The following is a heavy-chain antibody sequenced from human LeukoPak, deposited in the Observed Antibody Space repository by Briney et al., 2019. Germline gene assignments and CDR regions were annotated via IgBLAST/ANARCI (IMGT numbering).Heavy chain of an antibody. CDR2: IYTSGST. J-gene: IGHJ4*02. D-gene: IGHD6-13*01. CDR1: GGSISSYY. V-gene: IGHV4-4*07. CDR3: ARDSKVGAAAGDHYFDY. Sequence: PSETLTLTCTVSGGSISSYYWSWIRQPAGKGLEWIGRIYTSGSTNYNPSLKSRVTISVATPKNQFSLKMSSVTAADTAVYYCARDSKVGAAAGDHYFDYWGQGNPVTVSS.